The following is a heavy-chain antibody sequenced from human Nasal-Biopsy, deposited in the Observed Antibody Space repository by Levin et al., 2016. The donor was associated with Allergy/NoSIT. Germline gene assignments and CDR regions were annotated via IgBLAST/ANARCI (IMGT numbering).Heavy chain of an antibody. CDR2: LSASGGTT. CDR1: GFTFSSYA. Sequence: GGSLRLSCAVSGFTFSSYAMTWVRQAPGKGLEWVSTLSASGGTTHYADSVKGRFTISRDNSKNMLYLQMNILRADDTAIYYCAKDQSSLWFAPGFDYWGQGSLVTVSS. D-gene: IGHD3-10*01. J-gene: IGHJ4*02. CDR3: AKDQSSLWFAPGFDY. V-gene: IGHV3-23*01.